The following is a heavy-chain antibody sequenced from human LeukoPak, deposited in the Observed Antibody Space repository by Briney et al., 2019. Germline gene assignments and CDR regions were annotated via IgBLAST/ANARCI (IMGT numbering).Heavy chain of an antibody. V-gene: IGHV1-69*05. CDR2: IIPIFGTA. CDR1: GGTFSSYA. D-gene: IGHD4-17*01. CDR3: ARYGDQGGDAFDI. Sequence: SVKVSCKASGGTFSSYAISWVRQAPGQGLEWMGRIIPIFGTANYAQKFQGRVTITTDESTSTAYMELSSLRSEDTAVYYCARYGDQGGDAFDIWGQGTMVTVSS. J-gene: IGHJ3*02.